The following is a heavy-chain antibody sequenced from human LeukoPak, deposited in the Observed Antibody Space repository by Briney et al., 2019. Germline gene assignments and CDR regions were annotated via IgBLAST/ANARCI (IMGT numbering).Heavy chain of an antibody. D-gene: IGHD6-13*01. CDR2: INPSGGST. V-gene: IGHV1-46*01. CDR3: ARGAPTAAGLGRGY. CDR1: GGTFSSYA. Sequence: ASVKVSCKASGGTFSSYAISWVRQAPGQGLEWMGIINPSGGSTSYAQKFQGRVTMTRDTSTSTVYMELSSLRSEDTAVYYCARGAPTAAGLGRGYWGQGTLVTVSS. J-gene: IGHJ4*02.